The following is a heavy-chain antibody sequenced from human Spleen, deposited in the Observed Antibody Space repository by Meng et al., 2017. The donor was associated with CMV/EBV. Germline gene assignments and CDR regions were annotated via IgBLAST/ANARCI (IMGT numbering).Heavy chain of an antibody. CDR2: IIPIFGAA. Sequence: RYAISWVRQAPGQGLEWMGGIIPIFGAANYAQKFQGRATFTTDESTSTAYMELSSLRSQDTAVYYCASGKMDGVAAAMPSRLYNFDYWGQGTLVTVSS. D-gene: IGHD2-2*01. CDR3: ASGKMDGVAAAMPSRLYNFDY. CDR1: RYA. J-gene: IGHJ4*02. V-gene: IGHV1-69*05.